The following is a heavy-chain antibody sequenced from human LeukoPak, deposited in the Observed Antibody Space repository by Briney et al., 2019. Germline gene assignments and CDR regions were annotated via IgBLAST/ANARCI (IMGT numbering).Heavy chain of an antibody. J-gene: IGHJ4*02. CDR1: GGTFSSYA. D-gene: IGHD1-26*01. CDR3: ARVASGFSGSSFDY. CDR2: ITPIFGTA. V-gene: IGHV1-69*13. Sequence: SVKVSCKASGGTFSSYAISWVRQAPGQGLEWMGGITPIFGTANYAQKFQGRVTITADESTSTAYMELSSLRSEDTAVYYCARVASGFSGSSFDYWGQGTLVTVSS.